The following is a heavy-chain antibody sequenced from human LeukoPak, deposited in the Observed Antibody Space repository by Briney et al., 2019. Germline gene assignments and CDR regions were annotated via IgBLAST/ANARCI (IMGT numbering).Heavy chain of an antibody. CDR3: AKGIYYDSSGYRPYYFDY. J-gene: IGHJ4*02. D-gene: IGHD3-22*01. CDR1: GFTFSSYA. CDR2: ISGSGGST. V-gene: IGHV3-23*01. Sequence: GGSLRLSCAASGFTFSSYAMSWVRQAPGKGLEWVSAISGSGGSTYYADSVKGRFTISRDNSKNTLYLQMNSLRAEDTAVYYCAKGIYYDSSGYRPYYFDYWGQGTLVTVSS.